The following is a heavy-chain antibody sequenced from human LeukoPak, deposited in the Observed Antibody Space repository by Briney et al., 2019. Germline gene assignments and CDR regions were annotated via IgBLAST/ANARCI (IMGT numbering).Heavy chain of an antibody. CDR2: IYHSGST. CDR3: ARGSGSYYSGAFNI. V-gene: IGHV4-4*02. Sequence: SETLSLTCAVSGGSISSSQWWTWVRQPPGKGLEWIGEIYHSGSTNYNPSLKSRVSMSVDKSKNQFSLKLSSVTAADTAVYFCARGSGSYYSGAFNIWGQGTMVTVSS. D-gene: IGHD1-26*01. CDR1: GGSISSSQW. J-gene: IGHJ3*02.